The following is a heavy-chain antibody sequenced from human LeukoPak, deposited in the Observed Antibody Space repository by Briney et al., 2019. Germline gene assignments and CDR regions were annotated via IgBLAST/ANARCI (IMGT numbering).Heavy chain of an antibody. D-gene: IGHD3-22*01. CDR1: GFTFSSYA. CDR3: ARDRSYYDSSGYSNWFDP. Sequence: GGSLRLSCAASGFTFSSYAMSWVRQAPGKGLEWVSAISGSGGSTYYADSVKGRFTISRDNSKNALYLQLNSLRAEDTAVYYCARDRSYYDSSGYSNWFDPWGQGTLVTVSS. CDR2: ISGSGGST. V-gene: IGHV3-23*01. J-gene: IGHJ5*02.